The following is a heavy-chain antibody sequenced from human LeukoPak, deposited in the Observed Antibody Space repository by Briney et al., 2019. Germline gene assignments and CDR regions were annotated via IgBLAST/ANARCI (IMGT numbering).Heavy chain of an antibody. CDR3: AREGCSSTSCYTPYYYGMDV. J-gene: IGHJ6*02. D-gene: IGHD2-2*02. CDR2: ISSSSSYI. CDR1: GFTFTSYS. Sequence: GGSLILSCAASGFTFTSYSMNWIRQAPGKGLEWVSSISSSSSYIYYADSVKGRFTISRDNAKNSLYLQMNSLRAEDTAVYYCAREGCSSTSCYTPYYYGMDVWGQGTTVTVSS. V-gene: IGHV3-21*01.